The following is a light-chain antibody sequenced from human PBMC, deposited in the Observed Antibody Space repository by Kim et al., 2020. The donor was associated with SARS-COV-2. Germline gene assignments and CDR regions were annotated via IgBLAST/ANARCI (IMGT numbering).Light chain of an antibody. CDR3: IQDYDYPLT. J-gene: IGKJ4*01. Sequence: AIQMTQSPSSLSASVGDRVTITCRASQGIRNDLGWYQQKPGRAPNLLIYATSTLQSGVPSRFSGSGSGTDFTLTISSLQPEDVATYYCIQDYDYPLTFGGGTKVEIK. CDR1: QGIRND. V-gene: IGKV1-6*01. CDR2: ATS.